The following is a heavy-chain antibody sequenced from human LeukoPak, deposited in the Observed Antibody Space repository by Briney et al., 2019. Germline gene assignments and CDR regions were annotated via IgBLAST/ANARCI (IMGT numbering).Heavy chain of an antibody. CDR1: GFTFSSYG. D-gene: IGHD3-3*01. Sequence: GGSLRLSCAASGFTFSSYGMHWVRQAPGKGLEWVAVISYDGGNKYYADSVKGRLTISRDNSKNTLYLQMNSLRDEDTAVYYCARGLLYYDFWSGPPPAYFDYWGQGTLVTVSS. CDR3: ARGLLYYDFWSGPPPAYFDY. CDR2: ISYDGGNK. J-gene: IGHJ4*02. V-gene: IGHV3-30*03.